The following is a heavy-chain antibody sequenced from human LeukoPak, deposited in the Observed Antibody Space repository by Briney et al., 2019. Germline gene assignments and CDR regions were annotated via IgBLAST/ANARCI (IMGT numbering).Heavy chain of an antibody. J-gene: IGHJ4*02. CDR1: GGSFSGYY. D-gene: IGHD3-3*01. V-gene: IGHV4-34*01. CDR3: ARGAKYYDFWNYYSRIKGTSGDFDY. CDR2: INHSGST. Sequence: PSETLSLTCAVYGGSFSGYYWSWIRQPPGKGLEWIGEINHSGSTNYNPSLKSRVTISIDTSKNQFSLKLSSVTAADTAVYYCARGAKYYDFWNYYSRIKGTSGDFDYWGQGTLVTVSS.